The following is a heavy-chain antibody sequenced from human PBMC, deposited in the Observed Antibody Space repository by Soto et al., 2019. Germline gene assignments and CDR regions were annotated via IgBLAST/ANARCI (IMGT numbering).Heavy chain of an antibody. CDR2: IVVGSGNT. V-gene: IGHV1-58*01. CDR1: GFTFTSSA. D-gene: IGHD3-3*01. Sequence: SVKVSCKASGFTFTSSAVQWVRQARGQRLEWIGWIVVGSGNTNYAQKFQERVTITRDMSTSTAYMELSSLRSEDTAVYYCAAGSGSSGYYPPVDYWAQGTLVTVSS. CDR3: AAGSGSSGYYPPVDY. J-gene: IGHJ4*02.